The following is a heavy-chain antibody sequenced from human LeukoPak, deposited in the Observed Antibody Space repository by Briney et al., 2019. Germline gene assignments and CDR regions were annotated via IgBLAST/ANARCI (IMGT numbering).Heavy chain of an antibody. Sequence: GGSLRLSCAASGFIFSDYYMSWIRQAPGKGLEWVSYISSSSSYTNYADSVMGRFTISRDNANNSLYLQMSSLTAEDTAVYYCARGQYCSSTSCYPYWFDPWGQGTLVTVSS. CDR3: ARGQYCSSTSCYPYWFDP. V-gene: IGHV3-11*05. CDR2: ISSSSSYT. CDR1: GFIFSDYY. D-gene: IGHD2-2*01. J-gene: IGHJ5*02.